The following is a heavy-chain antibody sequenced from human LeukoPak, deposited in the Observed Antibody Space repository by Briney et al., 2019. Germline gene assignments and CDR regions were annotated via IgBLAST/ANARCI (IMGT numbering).Heavy chain of an antibody. CDR1: GGTFSSYA. D-gene: IGHD6-19*01. CDR2: IIPIFGTA. Sequence: GASVKVSCKASGGTFSSYAISWVRQAPGQGLEWMGGIIPIFGTANYAQKFQGRVTITADESTSTAYMELSSLRSEDTAVYYCARDLWPQWLGGTPDYWGQGTLVTVSS. V-gene: IGHV1-69*13. CDR3: ARDLWPQWLGGTPDY. J-gene: IGHJ4*02.